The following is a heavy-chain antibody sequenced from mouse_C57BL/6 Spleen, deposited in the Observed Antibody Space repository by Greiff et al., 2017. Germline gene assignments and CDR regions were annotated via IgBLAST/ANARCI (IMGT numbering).Heavy chain of an antibody. D-gene: IGHD1-2*01. J-gene: IGHJ4*01. V-gene: IGHV2-2*01. CDR2: IWSGGSS. CDR3: ARKGGDGLYAMDY. Sequence: QVQLQQSGPGLVQPSQSLSITCTVSGFSLTSYGVHWVRQSPGKGLEWLGVIWSGGSSAYNAAFISSLSISKDNSKSQVFFTMNSLQADDTAIYYCARKGGDGLYAMDYWGQGTSVTVSS. CDR1: GFSLTSYG.